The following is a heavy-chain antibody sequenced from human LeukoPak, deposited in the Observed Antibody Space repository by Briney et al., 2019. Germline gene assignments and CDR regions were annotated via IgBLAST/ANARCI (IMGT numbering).Heavy chain of an antibody. CDR2: ISPDSGGT. Sequence: ASVTVSCKPSGYTFIDYYIHWVRQAPGQGQEFLVWISPDSGGTNYPQKFQRRVTLTSDTSISTAYMKLSRLRSDDTAVYYCVTLGATNFDYWGQGTLVTVSS. V-gene: IGHV1-2*02. CDR3: VTLGATNFDY. CDR1: GYTFIDYY. D-gene: IGHD1-26*01. J-gene: IGHJ4*02.